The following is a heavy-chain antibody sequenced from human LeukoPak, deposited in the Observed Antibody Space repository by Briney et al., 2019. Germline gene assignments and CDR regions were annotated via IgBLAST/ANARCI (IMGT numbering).Heavy chain of an antibody. CDR2: ISWKIGGI. V-gene: IGHV3-9*01. D-gene: IGHD3-16*01. CDR3: AKGFLRQLYSHYMDV. CDR1: GFTFVDYA. J-gene: IGHJ6*03. Sequence: GGSLRLSCAPSGFTFVDYAMHWGRQPPGGGGGWGLGISWKIGGIRYADSVKGRLTTSRDNAKNSLYLHMNSLRAEDTALYYRAKGFLRQLYSHYMDVWGKGTTVTVSS.